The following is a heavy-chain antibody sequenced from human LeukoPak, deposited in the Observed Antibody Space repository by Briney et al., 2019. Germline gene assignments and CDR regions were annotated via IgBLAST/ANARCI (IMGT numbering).Heavy chain of an antibody. CDR3: ASPILGGFVQPDAFDI. J-gene: IGHJ3*02. D-gene: IGHD6-6*01. CDR1: GGSISSYH. Sequence: PSETLSLTCTVSGGSISSYHWSWIRQPPGKGLEWIGYIYYSGSTNYNPSLKSRVTISVDTSKNQFSLKLSSVTAADTAVYYCASPILGGFVQPDAFDIWGQGTMVTVSS. CDR2: IYYSGST. V-gene: IGHV4-59*01.